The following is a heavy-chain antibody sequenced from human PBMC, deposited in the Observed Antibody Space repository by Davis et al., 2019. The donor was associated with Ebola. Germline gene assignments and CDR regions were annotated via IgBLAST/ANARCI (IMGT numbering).Heavy chain of an antibody. J-gene: IGHJ6*02. CDR2: MNPNSGNT. Sequence: ASVQVSCKASGYTFTGHYMHWVRQAPGQGLEWMGWMNPNSGNTGYAQKFQGRVTMTRNTSISTAYMELRSLRSDDTAVYYCARDRGDYSSIYYYGMDVWGQGTTVTVSS. CDR1: GYTFTGHY. CDR3: ARDRGDYSSIYYYGMDV. V-gene: IGHV1-8*02. D-gene: IGHD4-11*01.